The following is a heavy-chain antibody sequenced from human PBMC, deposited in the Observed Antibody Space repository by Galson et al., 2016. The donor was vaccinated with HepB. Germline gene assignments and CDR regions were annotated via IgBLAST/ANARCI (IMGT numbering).Heavy chain of an antibody. Sequence: PALVKPTQTLTLTCTFSGFSLSTSGVGVGWIRQPPGKALEWLAPIYWADDKRYSPSLKSRLTITKGTSKNPVVLTMTNMDPVDTATYYCAHRGRSSGWYNYFDYWGQGTLVTVSS. CDR1: GFSLSTSGVG. J-gene: IGHJ4*02. V-gene: IGHV2-5*02. CDR3: AHRGRSSGWYNYFDY. CDR2: IYWADDK. D-gene: IGHD6-19*01.